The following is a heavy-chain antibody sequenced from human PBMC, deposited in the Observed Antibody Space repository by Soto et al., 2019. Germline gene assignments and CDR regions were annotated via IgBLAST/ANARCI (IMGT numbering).Heavy chain of an antibody. CDR3: ALAGYDSNYYAVTPLSAGHF. D-gene: IGHD4-4*01. CDR1: GFTFSDYY. J-gene: IGHJ4*02. V-gene: IGHV3-11*01. CDR2: ISSSGSII. Sequence: QVQLVVSGGGLVKPGGSLRISCAASGFTFSDYYISWIRQAPGTGLEWVSYISSSGSIIYYADSVKGRFTISRDNAKNSLYLQMNSLRAEDTAVYYCALAGYDSNYYAVTPLSAGHFWGQGTLVTV.